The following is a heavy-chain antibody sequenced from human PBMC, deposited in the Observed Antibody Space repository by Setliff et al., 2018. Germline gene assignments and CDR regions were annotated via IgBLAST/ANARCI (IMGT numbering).Heavy chain of an antibody. CDR3: AKDRYFDASGNFYVNGAFDI. D-gene: IGHD2-21*02. J-gene: IGHJ3*02. V-gene: IGHV3-23*01. Sequence: GGSLRLSCEVSGFSFNNYAISWVRQLPGKRPEWVSSISGSGGRTYYADSVKGRFTVSRDNSKNTISLQMNRLQADDTALYSCAKDRYFDASGNFYVNGAFDIWGQGTVVTVSS. CDR1: GFSFNNYA. CDR2: ISGSGGRT.